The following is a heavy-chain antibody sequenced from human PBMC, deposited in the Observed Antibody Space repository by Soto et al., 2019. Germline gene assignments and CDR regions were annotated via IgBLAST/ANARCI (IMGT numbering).Heavy chain of an antibody. V-gene: IGHV3-23*01. CDR1: GFTFSNYA. D-gene: IGHD6-13*01. CDR3: ARDLGRSWYAIGY. Sequence: EVQLLESGGGLVQPGGSLRLSCAASGFTFSNYAVTWVRQAPGKGLEWVSTISGSGGSTYYADSVKGRFTISRDNSKNTLYLQMISRRADDTAVYYCARDLGRSWYAIGYWGQGTLVTVSS. CDR2: ISGSGGST. J-gene: IGHJ4*02.